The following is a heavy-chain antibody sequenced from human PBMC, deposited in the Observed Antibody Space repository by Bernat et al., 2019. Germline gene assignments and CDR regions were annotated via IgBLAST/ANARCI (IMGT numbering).Heavy chain of an antibody. CDR2: IWHDGTNK. Sequence: QVQLVESGGGVVQPGGSRNPPVPSPDLASIPPDMPGVGQAPARGRGGGEVIWHDGTNKYYTDSVKGRFTIPRDNAKNTLYLQLNSLRADDTAVYFCARSPSPLDSGSYLYYFDAWGQGTLVTVSS. D-gene: IGHD1-26*01. CDR3: ARSPSPLDSGSYLYYFDA. V-gene: IGHV3-33*01. CDR1: DLASIPPD. J-gene: IGHJ4*02.